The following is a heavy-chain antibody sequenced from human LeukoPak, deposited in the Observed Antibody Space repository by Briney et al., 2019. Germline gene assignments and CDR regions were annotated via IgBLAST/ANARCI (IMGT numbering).Heavy chain of an antibody. CDR2: INPSGGST. Sequence: GASVKVSCKASGYTFTSYYMHWVRQAPGQGLEWMGIINPSGGSTIYAHKFQGRVTMTRDMSTSTVYMELNSLRSEDTAMYYCARGGLVYGILNYYYYMDVWGKGTTVTVSS. CDR3: ARGGLVYGILNYYYYMDV. J-gene: IGHJ6*03. D-gene: IGHD3-10*01. CDR1: GYTFTSYY. V-gene: IGHV1-46*01.